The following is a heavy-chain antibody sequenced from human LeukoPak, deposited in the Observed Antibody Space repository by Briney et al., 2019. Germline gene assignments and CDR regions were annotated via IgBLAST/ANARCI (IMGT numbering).Heavy chain of an antibody. V-gene: IGHV3-30-3*01. CDR2: ISYDGSNK. CDR3: ARGDTARLFDY. J-gene: IGHJ4*02. CDR1: GFTFSSYA. D-gene: IGHD5-18*01. Sequence: PGGSLRLSCAASGFTFSSYAMHWVRQAPGKGLEWVAVISYDGSNKYYADSVKGRFTISRDNSKNTLYLQMNSLRAEDTAVYYCARGDTARLFDYWGQGPLVTVSS.